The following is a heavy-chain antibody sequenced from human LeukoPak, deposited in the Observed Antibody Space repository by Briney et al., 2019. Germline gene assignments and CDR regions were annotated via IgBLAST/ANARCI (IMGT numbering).Heavy chain of an antibody. CDR3: ARVAAEYYYGSGSYYSWFDP. J-gene: IGHJ5*02. CDR1: GYTFTGYY. V-gene: IGHV1-2*02. CDR2: INPNSGGT. Sequence: GASVKVSCKASGYTFTGYYIHWVRQAPGQGLEWMGWINPNSGGTNYAQKFQGRVTMTRDTSITTAYMELIRLTSDDTAVYYCARVAAEYYYGSGSYYSWFDPWGQGTLVTVSS. D-gene: IGHD3-10*01.